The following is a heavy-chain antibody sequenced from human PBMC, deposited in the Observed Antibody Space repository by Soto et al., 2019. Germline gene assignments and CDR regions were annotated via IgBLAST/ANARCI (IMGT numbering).Heavy chain of an antibody. J-gene: IGHJ6*02. Sequence: SETLSLTCTVSGGSISSSSYYWGWIRQPPGKGLEWIGSIYYSGSTYYNPSLKSRVTISVDTSKNQFSLKLSSVTAADTAVYYCARPDYGDYGMDVWGQGTTVT. CDR3: ARPDYGDYGMDV. V-gene: IGHV4-39*01. CDR2: IYYSGST. D-gene: IGHD4-17*01. CDR1: GGSISSSSYY.